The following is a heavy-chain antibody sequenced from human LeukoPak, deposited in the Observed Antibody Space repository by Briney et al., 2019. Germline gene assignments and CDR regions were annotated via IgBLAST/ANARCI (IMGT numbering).Heavy chain of an antibody. CDR1: GFTFSSYA. CDR3: AKNYYGSGSNVGYFDY. J-gene: IGHJ4*02. CDR2: IGGSGGST. D-gene: IGHD3-10*01. Sequence: GGSLRLSCAASGFTFSSYAMSWVRQAPGKGLEWVSAIGGSGGSTYYADSVKGRFTISRDNSKNTLYLQMNSLRAEDTAVYYCAKNYYGSGSNVGYFDYWGQGTLVTVSS. V-gene: IGHV3-23*01.